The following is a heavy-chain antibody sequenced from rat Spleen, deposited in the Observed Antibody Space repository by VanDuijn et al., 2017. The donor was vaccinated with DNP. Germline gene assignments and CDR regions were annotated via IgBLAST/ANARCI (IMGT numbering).Heavy chain of an antibody. CDR3: TTDFERGY. CDR1: GFTFNTYY. D-gene: IGHD1-11*01. CDR2: ISASGGSA. V-gene: IGHV5-27*01. J-gene: IGHJ2*01. Sequence: EVQLVESGGGLVQPGRSLKLSCAASGFTFNTYYMAWVRQVPTEGLAWVASISASGGSAYYRDSLKGRFTISRDNAKRTLYLQMDSLRSEDTATYYCTTDFERGYWGQGVMVTVSS.